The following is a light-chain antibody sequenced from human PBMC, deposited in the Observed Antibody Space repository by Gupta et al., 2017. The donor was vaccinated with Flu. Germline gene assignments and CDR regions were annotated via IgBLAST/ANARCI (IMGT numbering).Light chain of an antibody. V-gene: IGKV3-15*01. CDR3: QQYKNWPPLT. CDR1: QSVSSN. J-gene: IGKJ3*01. Sequence: EIVMTQSPATLSVSPGERATLSCRASQSVSSNLAWYHQKPGQAPRLLIYGASTRDTGIPARFRGSGSGKEFTLTISSRQSEDFAVYYCQQYKNWPPLTFGPGTKVDIK. CDR2: GAS.